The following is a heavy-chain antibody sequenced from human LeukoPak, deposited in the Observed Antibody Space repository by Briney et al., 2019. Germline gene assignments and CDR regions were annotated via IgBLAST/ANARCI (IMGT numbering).Heavy chain of an antibody. CDR3: AKISTVTKNFDY. V-gene: IGHV3-23*01. CDR1: GFTFSTYA. CDR2: ISATGAGT. D-gene: IGHD4-17*01. Sequence: GGSLRLSCAASGFTFSTYALSWVRQAPGKGLEWVSAISATGAGTYYADSVKGRFTISGDNSKDTLYLQMNSLRAEDTAVYYCAKISTVTKNFDYWGQGTLVTVSS. J-gene: IGHJ4*02.